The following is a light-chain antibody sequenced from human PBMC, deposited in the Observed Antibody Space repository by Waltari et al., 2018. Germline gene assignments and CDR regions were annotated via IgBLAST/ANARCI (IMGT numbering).Light chain of an antibody. CDR1: SSDVGGYTS. CDR2: EVS. Sequence: QSALTQPPSASGSPGQSVTISCTGTSSDVGGYTSVPWDQQHPGKAPTLMIYEVSKRPSGVPDRFSGSKSGNTASLTGSGLQAEDEADYYCSSYAGSNKVFGTGTKVTVL. J-gene: IGLJ1*01. CDR3: SSYAGSNKV. V-gene: IGLV2-8*01.